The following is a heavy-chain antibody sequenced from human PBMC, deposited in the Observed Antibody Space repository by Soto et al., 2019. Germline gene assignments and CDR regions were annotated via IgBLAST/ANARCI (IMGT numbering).Heavy chain of an antibody. Sequence: QLPLVESGGGVVQPGRSLRLSCAASGFTFSDYGMHWVRQAPGTGLEWVAVISYDGSDKYYADSVKGRFTISRDNSKNRLYLQMNSLRAEDTAVYYCATMERRFDYWGQGCLVTVSS. D-gene: IGHD3-3*01. CDR1: GFTFSDYG. CDR3: ATMERRFDY. J-gene: IGHJ4*02. V-gene: IGHV3-30*03. CDR2: ISYDGSDK.